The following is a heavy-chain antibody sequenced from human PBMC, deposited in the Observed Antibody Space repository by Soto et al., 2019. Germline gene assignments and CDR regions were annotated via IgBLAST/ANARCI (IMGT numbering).Heavy chain of an antibody. CDR1: GDSLRGQS. CDR3: AREDSYGWSGESLDV. Sequence: QVQLQQWGAGLLKASETLSLTCAVVGDSLRGQSWNWIRQSPGKGLEWIGEIDQSGGTNYNPSLKSGVIISDDPSKNQFSLTLTSVTAADTAVYYCAREDSYGWSGESLDVWGQGTTVTVSS. J-gene: IGHJ6*02. CDR2: IDQSGGT. V-gene: IGHV4-34*01. D-gene: IGHD6-19*01.